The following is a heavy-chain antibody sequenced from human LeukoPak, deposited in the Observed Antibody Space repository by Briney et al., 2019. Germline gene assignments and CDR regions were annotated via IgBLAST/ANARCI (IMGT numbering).Heavy chain of an antibody. V-gene: IGHV5-51*01. CDR1: GYNFTSYY. J-gene: IGHJ4*02. CDR3: ARHLVTTPRSFGFDY. D-gene: IGHD4-17*01. CDR2: IYPGDSDT. Sequence: GESLKISCKGSGYNFTSYYIGWVRQMPGKGLEWMGIIYPGDSDTTYSPSFQGQVTISADKSISTAYLQWSSLKASDTAMYYCARHLVTTPRSFGFDYWGQGTLVTVSS.